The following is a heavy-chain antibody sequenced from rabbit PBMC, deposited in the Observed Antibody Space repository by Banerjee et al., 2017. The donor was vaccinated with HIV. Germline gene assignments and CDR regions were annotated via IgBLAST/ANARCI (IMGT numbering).Heavy chain of an antibody. V-gene: IGHV1S45*01. D-gene: IGHD6-1*01. CDR2: MYGGTNGNT. J-gene: IGHJ4*01. CDR3: VRNGGHGGGYACITL. CDR1: GFSLSNDYA. Sequence: QEQLVESGGGLVQPEGSLTLTCTASGFSLSNDYAMCWVRQARGKGLEWIRCMYGGTNGNTYYANWTRGRFTISNTPSTTVTMQMPSLTAADTATYFCVRNGGHGGGYACITLWGPGTLVTV.